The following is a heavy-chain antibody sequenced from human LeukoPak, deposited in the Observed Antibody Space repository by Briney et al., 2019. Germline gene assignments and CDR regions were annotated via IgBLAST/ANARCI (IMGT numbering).Heavy chain of an antibody. J-gene: IGHJ6*02. CDR1: GYTFTGYY. V-gene: IGHV1-2*02. Sequence: ASVKVSCKASGYTFTGYYMHWVRQAPGQGLEWMGWINPNSGGTNYAQKFQGRVTMTRDTSISTAYMELSRLRSDDTAVCYCARDFSGASYYYYYGMDVWGQGTTVTVSS. CDR2: INPNSGGT. D-gene: IGHD1-26*01. CDR3: ARDFSGASYYYYYGMDV.